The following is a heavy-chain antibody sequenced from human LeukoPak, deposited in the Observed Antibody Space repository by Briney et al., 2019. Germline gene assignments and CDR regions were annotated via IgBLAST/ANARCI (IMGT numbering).Heavy chain of an antibody. D-gene: IGHD6-6*01. CDR1: GYTFTSYD. CDR3: ARGHGGKYSSSSRALGY. V-gene: IGHV1-8*01. Sequence: EASVKVSCKASGYTFTSYDINWVRQATGQGLEWMGWMNPNSGNTGYAQKFQGRVTMTRNTSISTAYMELSSLRSEDTAVYYCARGHGGKYSSSSRALGYWGQGTLVTVSP. CDR2: MNPNSGNT. J-gene: IGHJ4*02.